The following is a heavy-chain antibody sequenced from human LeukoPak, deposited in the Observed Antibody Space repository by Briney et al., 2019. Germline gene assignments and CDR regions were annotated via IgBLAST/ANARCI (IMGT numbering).Heavy chain of an antibody. CDR2: INSNSGGT. D-gene: IGHD3-10*01. Sequence: APVKVSCKASGYTFTGYYMHWVRQAPGQGLEWMGWINSNSGGTNYAQKFQGRVTMTRDTSISTAYMELSRLRSDDTAVYYCARDLVTMVRGARGFDPWGQGTLVTVSS. J-gene: IGHJ5*02. CDR3: ARDLVTMVRGARGFDP. CDR1: GYTFTGYY. V-gene: IGHV1-2*02.